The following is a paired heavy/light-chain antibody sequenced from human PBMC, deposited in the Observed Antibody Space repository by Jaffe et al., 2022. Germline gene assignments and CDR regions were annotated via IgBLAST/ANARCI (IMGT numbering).Heavy chain of an antibody. CDR3: ARALGEYDFWSGYYTGHDAFDI. CDR1: GYTFTSYD. CDR2: MNPNSGNT. J-gene: IGHJ3*02. V-gene: IGHV1-8*01. Sequence: QVQLVQSGAEVKKPGASVKVSCKASGYTFTSYDINWVRQATGQGLEWMGWMNPNSGNTGYAQKFQGRVTMTRNTSISTAYMELSSLRSEDTAVYYCARALGEYDFWSGYYTGHDAFDIWGQGTMVTVSS. D-gene: IGHD3-3*01.
Light chain of an antibody. CDR3: QQYYSYPLT. CDR1: QGISSY. CDR2: AAS. Sequence: AIRMTQSPSSFSASTGDRVTITCRASQGISSYLAWYQQKPGKAPKLLIYAASTLQSGVPSRFSGSGSGTDFTLTISCLQSEDFATYYCQQYYSYPLTFGQGTRLEIK. V-gene: IGKV1-8*01. J-gene: IGKJ5*01.